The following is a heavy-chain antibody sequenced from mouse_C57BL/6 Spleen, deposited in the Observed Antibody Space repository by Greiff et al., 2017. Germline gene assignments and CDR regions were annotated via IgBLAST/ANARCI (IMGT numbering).Heavy chain of an antibody. CDR2: INPNNGGT. CDR1: GYTFTDYY. D-gene: IGHD2-4*01. V-gene: IGHV1-26*01. CDR3: ARKIYYDYAYAMDY. J-gene: IGHJ4*01. Sequence: VQLQQSGPELVKPGASVKISCKASGYTFTDYYMNRVKQSHGKSLEWIGDINPNNGGTSYNQKFKGKATLTVDKSSSTAYMELRSLTSEDSAVYYCARKIYYDYAYAMDYWGQGTSVTVSS.